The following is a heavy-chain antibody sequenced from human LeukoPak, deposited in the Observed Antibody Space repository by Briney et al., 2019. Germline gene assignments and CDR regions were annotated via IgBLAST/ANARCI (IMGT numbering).Heavy chain of an antibody. V-gene: IGHV3-74*01. CDR3: ARESYDGANVDAFDI. CDR1: GFTFSRYW. CDR2: INADGTYK. Sequence: QPGGSLTLSCAASGFTFSRYWMHWVRQAPGKGLVWVSRINADGTYKSYAGSVEAPFINCRDNAKITLYLKMNSLRVEDTAVYYCARESYDGANVDAFDIWGQGAKVTVSS. D-gene: IGHD4/OR15-4a*01. J-gene: IGHJ3*02.